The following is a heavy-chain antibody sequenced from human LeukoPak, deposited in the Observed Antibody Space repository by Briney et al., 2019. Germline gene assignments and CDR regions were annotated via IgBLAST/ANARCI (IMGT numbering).Heavy chain of an antibody. V-gene: IGHV4-39*01. CDR1: GGSISSSSYY. CDR2: IYYSGST. Sequence: LETLSLTCTVSGGSISSSSYYWGWIRQPPGKGLEWIGSIYYSGSTYYNPSLKSRVTISVDTSKNQFSLKLSSVTAADTAVYYCARREAAAGSFDYWGQGTLVTVSS. CDR3: ARREAAAGSFDY. D-gene: IGHD6-13*01. J-gene: IGHJ4*02.